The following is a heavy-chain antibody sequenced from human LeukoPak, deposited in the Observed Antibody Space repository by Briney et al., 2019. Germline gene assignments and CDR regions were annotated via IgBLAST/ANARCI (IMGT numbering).Heavy chain of an antibody. CDR2: IIPIFGTA. Sequence: ASVKVSCKASGGTFSSYAISWVRQAPGQGLEWMGGIIPIFGTANYAQKFQGRVTMTRDTSISTAYMELSRLRSDDTAVYYCAREGVNYYDSSGVAFDIWGQGTMVTVSS. CDR3: AREGVNYYDSSGVAFDI. J-gene: IGHJ3*02. D-gene: IGHD3-22*01. V-gene: IGHV1-69*05. CDR1: GGTFSSYA.